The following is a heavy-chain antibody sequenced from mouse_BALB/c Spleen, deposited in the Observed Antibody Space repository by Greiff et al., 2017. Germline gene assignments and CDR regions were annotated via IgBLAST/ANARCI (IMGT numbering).Heavy chain of an antibody. CDR1: GFTFSSYT. CDR2: ISSGGSYT. CDR3: TRDRGGDYRYDVRAMDY. V-gene: IGHV5-6-4*01. J-gene: IGHJ4*01. Sequence: EVKVVESGGGLVKPGGSLKLSCAASGFTFSSYTMSWVRQTPEKRLEWVATISSGGSYTYYPDSVKGRFTISRDNAKNTLYLQMSSLKSEDTAMYYCTRDRGGDYRYDVRAMDYWGQGTSVTVSA. D-gene: IGHD2-14*01.